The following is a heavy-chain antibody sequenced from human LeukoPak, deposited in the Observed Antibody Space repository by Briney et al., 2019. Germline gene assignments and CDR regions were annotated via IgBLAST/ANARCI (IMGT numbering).Heavy chain of an antibody. CDR2: IYYSGST. CDR3: ARGRVRGVNDAFDI. D-gene: IGHD3-10*01. Sequence: SETLSLTGTVSGGSSSSYYWSWIRPPPGKGLEWIGYIYYSGSTNYNPSLKSRVTISVDTSKNQFSLKLSSVTAADTAVYYCARGRVRGVNDAFDIWGKGQWSPSLQ. J-gene: IGHJ3*02. CDR1: GGSSSSYY. V-gene: IGHV4-59*01.